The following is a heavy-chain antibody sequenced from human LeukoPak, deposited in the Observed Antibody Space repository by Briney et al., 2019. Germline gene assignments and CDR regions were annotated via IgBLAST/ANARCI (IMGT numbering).Heavy chain of an antibody. Sequence: ASVKVSCKASGYTFTGYYIHWVRQAPGQGLEWMGWFNPNSGDTSYAQKFQGWVTMTRDTSISTVYMELTRLRSDDTAVYYCARNHRSGSYDHWFDPWGQGTLVTVSS. CDR1: GYTFTGYY. CDR3: ARNHRSGSYDHWFDP. D-gene: IGHD3-10*01. J-gene: IGHJ5*02. V-gene: IGHV1-2*04. CDR2: FNPNSGDT.